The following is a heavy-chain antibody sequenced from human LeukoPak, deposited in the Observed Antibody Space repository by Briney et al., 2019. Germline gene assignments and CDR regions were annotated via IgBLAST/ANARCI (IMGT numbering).Heavy chain of an antibody. CDR1: GASISSHY. CDR2: ISYSGST. V-gene: IGHV4-59*08. D-gene: IGHD3-9*01. CDR3: ARQGYDILTGYIDAFDI. Sequence: PSETLSLTCTVPGASISSHYWSWIRQPPGKGLEWIGYISYSGSTNYNPSLKSRVTISIDTSKNQFSLKLRSVTAADTAIYYCARQGYDILTGYIDAFDIWGQGTMVTVSS. J-gene: IGHJ3*02.